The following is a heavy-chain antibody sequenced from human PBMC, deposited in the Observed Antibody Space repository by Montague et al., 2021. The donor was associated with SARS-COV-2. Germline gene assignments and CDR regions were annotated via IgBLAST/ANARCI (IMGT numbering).Heavy chain of an antibody. V-gene: IGHV2-70*01. J-gene: IGHJ4*02. D-gene: IGHD6-19*01. CDR1: GFSLSTSGMC. CDR2: IDWDXYK. CDR3: AREYSSGVYFDY. Sequence: PALVKPTQTLTLTCTFSGFSLSTSGMCVSWIRQPPGKALEWLALIDWDXYKYYSTPLKTRLTISKDTSKNQVVLTVTNMDPVDTATYYCAREYSSGVYFDYWGQGTLVTVSS.